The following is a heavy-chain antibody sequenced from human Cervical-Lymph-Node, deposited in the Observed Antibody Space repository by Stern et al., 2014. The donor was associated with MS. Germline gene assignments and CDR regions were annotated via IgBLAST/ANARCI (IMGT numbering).Heavy chain of an antibody. D-gene: IGHD3-3*01. CDR2: IQNSGHT. J-gene: IGHJ4*02. CDR3: ARATIFGVVRGYFDH. V-gene: IGHV4-31*03. CDR1: GASVDIGGYY. Sequence: QVQLVQSGPRLLRPSQTLSLMCTVSGASVDIGGYYWTWIRQYPGKDLGGMGDIQNSGHTLYNPSLKSRVTISVDASENQFSLRLSSVTAADTAVYYCARATIFGVVRGYFDHWGQGAQVIVSS.